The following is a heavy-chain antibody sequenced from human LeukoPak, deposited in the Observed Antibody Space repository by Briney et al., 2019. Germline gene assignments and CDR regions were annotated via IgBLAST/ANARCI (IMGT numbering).Heavy chain of an antibody. J-gene: IGHJ4*02. V-gene: IGHV5-51*01. CDR2: IYPGDSDT. CDR3: ARSTSGYVKSLVDY. D-gene: IGHD5-12*01. CDR1: GYSFTIYW. Sequence: GESLKISCKGSGYSFTIYWSGWVLQMPGKGLEWMGIIYPGDSDTRYSPSFQGQVTISVDKSISTAYLQWNSLKASDTAMYYCARSTSGYVKSLVDYWGPGTLVTVSS.